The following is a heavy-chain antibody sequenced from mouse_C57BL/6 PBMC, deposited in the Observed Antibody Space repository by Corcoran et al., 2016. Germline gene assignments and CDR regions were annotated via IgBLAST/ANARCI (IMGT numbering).Heavy chain of an antibody. V-gene: IGHV9-3*01. Sequence: QIQLVQSGPELKKPGETVEISCKASGYTFTTYGMSWVKQAPGKGLKWMGWINTYSGVPTYADDFKGRFAFSLETSASTAYLQINNLKNEDTATYFCARLLREYFDVWGTGTTVTVSS. CDR1: GYTFTTYG. CDR2: INTYSGVP. D-gene: IGHD1-1*01. CDR3: ARLLREYFDV. J-gene: IGHJ1*03.